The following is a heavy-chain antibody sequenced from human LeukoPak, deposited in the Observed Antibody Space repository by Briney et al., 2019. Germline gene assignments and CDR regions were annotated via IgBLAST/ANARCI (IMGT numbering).Heavy chain of an antibody. Sequence: SETLSLTCTVSGYSISSGYYWGWIWQPPGKGLEWTGSIDHSGSTYYNPSLKSRITISVDTSKNQSSLKLSSVTAADTAVYYCARDSALAQAVMFDYWGQGTLVTVSS. V-gene: IGHV4-38-2*02. J-gene: IGHJ4*02. CDR1: GYSISSGYY. CDR3: ARDSALAQAVMFDY. CDR2: IDHSGST. D-gene: IGHD6-19*01.